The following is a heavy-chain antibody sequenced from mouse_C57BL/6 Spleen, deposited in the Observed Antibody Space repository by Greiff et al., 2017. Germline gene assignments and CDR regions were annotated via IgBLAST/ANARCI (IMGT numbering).Heavy chain of an antibody. CDR3: ARYDGYYFYWYFDV. CDR2: INYDGSST. CDR1: GFTFSDYY. J-gene: IGHJ1*03. V-gene: IGHV5-16*01. D-gene: IGHD2-3*01. Sequence: EVQRVESEGGLVQPGSSMKLSCTASGFTFSDYYMAWVRQVPEKGLEWVANINYDGSSTYYLDSLKSRFLISRDNAKNILYLQMSSLKSEDTATYYGARYDGYYFYWYFDVWGTGTTVTVSS.